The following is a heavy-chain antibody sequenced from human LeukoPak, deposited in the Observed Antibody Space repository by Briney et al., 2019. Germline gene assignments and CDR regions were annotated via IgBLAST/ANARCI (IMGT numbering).Heavy chain of an antibody. Sequence: PSETLSLTCTVSGGSISRGAYYWGWIRQPPGKGLEWIGSIYYSGSTYYNPSLKSRVTISVDTSKNQFSLKLSSVTAADTAVYYCARDLLAIVDYWGQGTLVTVSS. J-gene: IGHJ4*02. CDR3: ARDLLAIVDY. CDR1: GGSISRGAYY. CDR2: IYYSGST. V-gene: IGHV4-39*07. D-gene: IGHD3-3*02.